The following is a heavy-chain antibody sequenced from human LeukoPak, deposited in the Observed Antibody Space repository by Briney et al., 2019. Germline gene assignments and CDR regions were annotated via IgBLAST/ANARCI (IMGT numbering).Heavy chain of an antibody. J-gene: IGHJ5*02. D-gene: IGHD5-12*01. V-gene: IGHV3-9*01. CDR3: AKDYGYFDP. CDR1: GFTFDDYA. CDR2: ISWNSGSI. Sequence: GGSLRLSCAASGFTFDDYAMHWVRQAPGKGLEWVSGISWNSGSIGYADSVKGRFTISRDNAKNSLYLQMNSLRAEDTAVYYCAKDYGYFDPWGQGTLVTVSS.